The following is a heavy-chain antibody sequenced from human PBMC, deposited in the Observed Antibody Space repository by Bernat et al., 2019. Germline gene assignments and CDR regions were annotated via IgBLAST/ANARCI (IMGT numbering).Heavy chain of an antibody. D-gene: IGHD5-12*01. Sequence: QVQLVESGGGVVQPGRSLRLSCEASGFTFSSYGMHWVRQAPGKGLECVAVIWYDGTNKYYPDSVKGRFTISRDNSKNTLYLQMNNLRAEDTAIYYCAGDRGYSGFGIYYWGQGTLVTVSS. CDR3: AGDRGYSGFGIYY. CDR1: GFTFSSYG. CDR2: IWYDGTNK. V-gene: IGHV3-33*01. J-gene: IGHJ4*02.